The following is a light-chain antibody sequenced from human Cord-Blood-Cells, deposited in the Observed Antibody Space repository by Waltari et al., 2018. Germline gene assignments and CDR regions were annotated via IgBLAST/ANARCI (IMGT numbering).Light chain of an antibody. CDR2: DVS. CDR1: SSAVGGYNS. CDR3: SSYTSSSTYV. J-gene: IGLJ1*01. V-gene: IGLV2-14*01. Sequence: QSALTQPASVSGSPGQSITILCTGTSSAVGGYNSVSWYQQHPGKTPKLMIYDVSNRPSGVSNRFSGSKSGNTASLTISGLQAEDEADYYCSSYTSSSTYVFGTGTKVTVL.